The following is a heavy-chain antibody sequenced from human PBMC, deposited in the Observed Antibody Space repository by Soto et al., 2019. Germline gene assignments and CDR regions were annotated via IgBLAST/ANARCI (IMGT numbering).Heavy chain of an antibody. CDR1: GFTFSSYG. V-gene: IGHV3-30*18. J-gene: IGHJ4*02. D-gene: IGHD3-3*01. CDR2: ISYDGSNK. Sequence: LRLSCAASGFTFSSYGMHWFRQAPGKGLEGVAFISYDGSNKYYADYVKGRFTITRDNYQNTLYQQMNNMRAEEKAVYYCAKDRKVIFLEWLLSGYYWGQGTLVTVSS. CDR3: AKDRKVIFLEWLLSGYY.